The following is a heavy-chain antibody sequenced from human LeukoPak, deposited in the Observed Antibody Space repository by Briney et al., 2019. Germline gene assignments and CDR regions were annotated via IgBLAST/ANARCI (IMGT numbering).Heavy chain of an antibody. CDR2: IYYSGST. D-gene: IGHD1-26*01. V-gene: IGHV4-61*01. J-gene: IGHJ4*02. Sequence: SETLSLTCTVSGGSVSSGTYYWSWIRQPPGKGLEWIGYIYYSGSTNYNPSLKSRVTISVDTSKNQFSLKLSSVTAADTAVYYCARDRVRGSSNPFFDYWGQGTLVTVSS. CDR3: ARDRVRGSSNPFFDY. CDR1: GGSVSSGTYY.